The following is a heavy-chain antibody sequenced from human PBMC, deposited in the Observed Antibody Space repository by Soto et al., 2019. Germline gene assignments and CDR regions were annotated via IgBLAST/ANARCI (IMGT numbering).Heavy chain of an antibody. Sequence: GASVKVSCKASGYTFTSYYMHWVRQAPGQGLEWMGIINPSGGSTSYAQKFQGRVTMTRDTSTSTVYMELSSLRSEDTAVYYCARETWTYCGGDCYSEPYYYYGMDVWGQGTTVTVSS. CDR3: ARETWTYCGGDCYSEPYYYYGMDV. CDR2: INPSGGST. J-gene: IGHJ6*02. D-gene: IGHD2-21*02. CDR1: GYTFTSYY. V-gene: IGHV1-46*01.